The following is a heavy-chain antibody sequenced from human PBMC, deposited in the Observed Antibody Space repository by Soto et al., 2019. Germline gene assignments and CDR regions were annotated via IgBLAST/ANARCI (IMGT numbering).Heavy chain of an antibody. CDR1: GFTFSSYA. D-gene: IGHD2-2*02. J-gene: IGHJ5*02. Sequence: GGSLRLSCAASGFTFSSYAMSWVRQAPGKGLEWVSAISGSGGSTYYEDSVKGRFTISRDNSKNTLYLQMNSLRDEDTAVYYCAKWPALVVPAALLRSFDPWGQGTLVTVSS. CDR2: ISGSGGST. CDR3: AKWPALVVPAALLRSFDP. V-gene: IGHV3-23*01.